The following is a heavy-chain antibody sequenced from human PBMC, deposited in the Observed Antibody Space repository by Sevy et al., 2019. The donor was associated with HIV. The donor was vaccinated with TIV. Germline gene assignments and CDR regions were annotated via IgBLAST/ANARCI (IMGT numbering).Heavy chain of an antibody. D-gene: IGHD3-22*01. CDR2: IYTDGST. CDR3: ARTRHYYDSSGYYQWDVFDI. V-gene: IGHV3-53*04. J-gene: IGHJ3*02. CDR1: GFTVSSNY. Sequence: GGSLRLSCAVSGFTVSSNYMNWVRQAPGKGLEWVSVIYTDGSTYYADSVKGRFTISRHNSENTLSLQINSLRVEDTAVYYCARTRHYYDSSGYYQWDVFDIWGQGTMVTVSS.